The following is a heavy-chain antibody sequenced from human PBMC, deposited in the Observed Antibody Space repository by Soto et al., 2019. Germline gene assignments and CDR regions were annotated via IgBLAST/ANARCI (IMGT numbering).Heavy chain of an antibody. V-gene: IGHV4-39*01. CDR2: IYYSGST. J-gene: IGHJ3*02. CDR1: GGSISSSSYY. Sequence: SETLSLTCTVSGGSISSSSYYWGWIRQPPGKGLEWIGSIYYSGSTYYNPSLKSRVTISVDTSKNQFSLKLSSVTAADTAVYYCARHSSGDSSSFENQGAFDIWGQGTMVTVSS. CDR3: ARHSSGDSSSFENQGAFDI. D-gene: IGHD6-6*01.